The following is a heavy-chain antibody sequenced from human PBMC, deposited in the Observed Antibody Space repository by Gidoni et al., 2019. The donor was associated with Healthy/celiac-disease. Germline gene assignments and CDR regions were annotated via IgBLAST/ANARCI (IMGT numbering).Heavy chain of an antibody. D-gene: IGHD3-22*01. Sequence: QVQLQQWGAGLLKPSETLSLTCAVYGGSFSGYYWSWIRQPPGKGLEWIGEINHSGSTNYNPSLKIRVTISVDTSKNQFSLKLSSVTAADTAVYYCARGREFGYYDSSGYYTPFDYWGQGTLVTVSS. V-gene: IGHV4-34*01. CDR2: INHSGST. CDR3: ARGREFGYYDSSGYYTPFDY. CDR1: GGSFSGYY. J-gene: IGHJ4*02.